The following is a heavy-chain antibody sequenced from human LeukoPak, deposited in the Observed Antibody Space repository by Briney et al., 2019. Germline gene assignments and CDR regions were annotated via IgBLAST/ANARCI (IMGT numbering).Heavy chain of an antibody. Sequence: GGSLRLSCAASGFTFSSYDMSWVRQAPGKGLEWVSTISGSDGNTYYADSVKGRFTISRDNSKNTLYLQMNSLRAEDTAVYYCARRAGGYSHPYDYWGQGILVTVSS. CDR1: GFTFSSYD. D-gene: IGHD4-23*01. V-gene: IGHV3-23*01. J-gene: IGHJ4*02. CDR3: ARRAGGYSHPYDY. CDR2: ISGSDGNT.